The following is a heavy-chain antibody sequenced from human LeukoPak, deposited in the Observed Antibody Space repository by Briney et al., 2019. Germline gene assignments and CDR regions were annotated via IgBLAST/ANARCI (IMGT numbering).Heavy chain of an antibody. CDR2: IHYTGST. D-gene: IGHD3-9*01. CDR3: ARGRYSAGDNWFDP. Sequence: AETLSLTCTVSGGSITSSYWSWIRQSPGKGLEWIGYIHYTGSTNYNPSLKSRVTMLIDTSKNQFSLKLSSVTAADTAVYYCARGRYSAGDNWFDPWGEGTLVTVSS. J-gene: IGHJ5*02. CDR1: GGSITSSY. V-gene: IGHV4-59*01.